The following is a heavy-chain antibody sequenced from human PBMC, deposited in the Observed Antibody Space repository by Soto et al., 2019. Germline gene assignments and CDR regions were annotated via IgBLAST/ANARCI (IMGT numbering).Heavy chain of an antibody. D-gene: IGHD6-13*01. CDR1: GFTFSSYG. CDR3: ARSSGGSSWYPPDY. J-gene: IGHJ4*02. Sequence: QVQLVESGGGVVQPGRSLRLSCAASGFTFSSYGMQWVRQSPGEGPEWVAIVANDGSNQYYAESVKGRFTISRDNSKTTVFLEMDRLRAEDTAVYYCARSSGGSSWYPPDYWGQGTLVTVSS. CDR2: VANDGSNQ. V-gene: IGHV3-30*03.